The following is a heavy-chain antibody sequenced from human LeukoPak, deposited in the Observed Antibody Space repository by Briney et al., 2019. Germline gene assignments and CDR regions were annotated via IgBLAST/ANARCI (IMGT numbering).Heavy chain of an antibody. J-gene: IGHJ4*02. D-gene: IGHD1-26*01. CDR1: GFTFSSYW. V-gene: IGHV3-7*01. CDR2: IKQDGSEK. Sequence: GGSLGLSCAASGFTFSSYWMSWVRQAPEKGLEWVANIKQDGSEKYYVDSVKGRFTISRDNAKNSLYLQMNSLRAEDTAVYYCARDGSYYSFDYWGQGTLVTVSS. CDR3: ARDGSYYSFDY.